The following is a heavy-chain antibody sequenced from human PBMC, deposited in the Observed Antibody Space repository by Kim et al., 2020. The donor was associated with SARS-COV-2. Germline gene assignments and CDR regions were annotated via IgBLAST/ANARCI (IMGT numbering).Heavy chain of an antibody. Sequence: SVKVSCKASGGTFSSYAISWVRQAPGQGLEWMGGIIPISGTANYAQKFQGRVTITADESTSTAYMELSSLRSEDTAVYYCARENGDYGLGYYFDYWGQGTLVTVSS. J-gene: IGHJ4*02. V-gene: IGHV1-69*13. CDR1: GGTFSSYA. CDR3: ARENGDYGLGYYFDY. CDR2: IIPISGTA. D-gene: IGHD4-17*01.